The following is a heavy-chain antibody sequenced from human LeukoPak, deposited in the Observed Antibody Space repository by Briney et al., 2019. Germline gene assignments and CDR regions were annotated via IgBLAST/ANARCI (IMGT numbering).Heavy chain of an antibody. Sequence: GGSLRLSCAASGFTFSNHAMAWVRQTPGKGLEWVAAIRNSGGDTYYADSVKGRFTISRDNSENTLSLQMNSLRPEDTALYYCARNLNSGSFYYFDYWGQGTLVTVSS. CDR1: GFTFSNHA. D-gene: IGHD1-26*01. CDR3: ARNLNSGSFYYFDY. J-gene: IGHJ4*02. CDR2: IRNSGGDT. V-gene: IGHV3-23*01.